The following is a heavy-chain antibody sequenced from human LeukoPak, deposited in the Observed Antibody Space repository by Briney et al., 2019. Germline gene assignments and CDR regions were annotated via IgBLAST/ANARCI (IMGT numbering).Heavy chain of an antibody. CDR1: GFTFSSFV. Sequence: GSLRTSCAALGFTFSSFVITWVRQAPGRGLEWVSSIGNSGRDTYYADSMKGRFTISRDNSKSTLFLHMSSLRAGDTAIYYCARYCGADSCYSGLDYWGQGALVTVSS. V-gene: IGHV3-23*01. CDR2: IGNSGRDT. D-gene: IGHD2-15*01. CDR3: ARYCGADSCYSGLDY. J-gene: IGHJ4*02.